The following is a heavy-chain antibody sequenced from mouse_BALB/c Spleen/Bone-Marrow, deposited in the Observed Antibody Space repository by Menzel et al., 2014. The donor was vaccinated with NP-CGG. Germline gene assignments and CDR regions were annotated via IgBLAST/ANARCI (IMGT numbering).Heavy chain of an antibody. CDR1: GFTFSSYT. V-gene: IGHV5-6-4*01. D-gene: IGHD2-3*01. CDR3: TRDLYDGYSYYAMDY. Sequence: EVKVVESGGALVKPGGSLKLSCAASGFTFSSYTMSWVRQTPEKRLEWVATISSGGSYTYYPDSVKGRFTISRDNAKNTLYLQMSSLKSEDTAMYYCTRDLYDGYSYYAMDYWGQGTSVTVSS. J-gene: IGHJ4*01. CDR2: ISSGGSYT.